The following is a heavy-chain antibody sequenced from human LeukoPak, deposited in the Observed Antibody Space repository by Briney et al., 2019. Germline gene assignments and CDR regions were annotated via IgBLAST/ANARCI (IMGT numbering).Heavy chain of an antibody. Sequence: ETLSLTCTVSGGSISSYYWSWIRQPPGKGLEWIGYIYYSGSTNYNPSLKSRVTISVDTSKNQFSLKLSSVTAADTAVYYCARHIVVVPAASYAFDIWGQGTMVTVSS. CDR1: GGSISSYY. J-gene: IGHJ3*02. CDR2: IYYSGST. D-gene: IGHD2-2*01. CDR3: ARHIVVVPAASYAFDI. V-gene: IGHV4-59*08.